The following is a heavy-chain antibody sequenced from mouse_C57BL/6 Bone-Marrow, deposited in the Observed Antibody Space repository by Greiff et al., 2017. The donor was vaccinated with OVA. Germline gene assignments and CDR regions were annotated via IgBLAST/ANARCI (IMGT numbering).Heavy chain of an antibody. CDR1: GYTFTSYA. CDR3: TKEALLWYPWFAY. J-gene: IGHJ3*01. D-gene: IGHD2-1*01. CDR2: ISSGGGYT. Sequence: EVQRVESGDGLVKPGGSLKLSCAASGYTFTSYAMSWVRQTPEKRLEWVAYISSGGGYTYYADTVKGRFTISRDNAKNTLYLQMSSLKSEDTAMYYGTKEALLWYPWFAYWGQGTLVTVSA. V-gene: IGHV5-9-1*02.